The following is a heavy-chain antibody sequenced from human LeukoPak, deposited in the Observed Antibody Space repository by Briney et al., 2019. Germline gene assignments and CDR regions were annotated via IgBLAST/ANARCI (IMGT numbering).Heavy chain of an antibody. J-gene: IGHJ4*01. V-gene: IGHV4-59*11. Sequence: PSETLSLTCTVSGDSIRNHYWSWIRQPPGKGLECIGVIHYSGNTNYNPSVKSRVTISVDTPKNQFSLKLNSVTAADTAVYFCARVSLSGYCSGASCYSDYWGHGTLVTVSS. CDR2: IHYSGNT. CDR3: ARVSLSGYCSGASCYSDY. CDR1: GDSIRNHY. D-gene: IGHD2-2*01.